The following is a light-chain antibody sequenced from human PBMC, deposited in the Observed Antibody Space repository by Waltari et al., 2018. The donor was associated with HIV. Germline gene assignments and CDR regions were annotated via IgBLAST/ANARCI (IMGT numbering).Light chain of an antibody. Sequence: EIVLTQSPGTLSLSPGDRATLSCRASQSVSSSYLAWYQQKPGQAPRLLIYAASSRATGIPDRFSGSGSGTDFTLTISRLEPEDFAVYYCQQYGSSLLFTFGPGTKVDIK. V-gene: IGKV3-20*01. CDR3: QQYGSSLLFT. CDR2: AAS. J-gene: IGKJ3*01. CDR1: QSVSSSY.